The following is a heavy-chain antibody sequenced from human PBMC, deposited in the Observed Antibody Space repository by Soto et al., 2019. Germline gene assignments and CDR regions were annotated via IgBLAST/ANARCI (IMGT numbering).Heavy chain of an antibody. Sequence: SETLSLTCTVSGGSISSYYWSWIRLPAGKGLEWIGRIYTSGSTNYNPSLKSRVTMSVDTSKNQCSLKLSSVTAADTAVYYCARAPYYYDSSGYYYFWFDPWGQGTLVTVSS. CDR3: ARAPYYYDSSGYYYFWFDP. V-gene: IGHV4-4*07. CDR2: IYTSGST. J-gene: IGHJ5*02. CDR1: GGSISSYY. D-gene: IGHD3-22*01.